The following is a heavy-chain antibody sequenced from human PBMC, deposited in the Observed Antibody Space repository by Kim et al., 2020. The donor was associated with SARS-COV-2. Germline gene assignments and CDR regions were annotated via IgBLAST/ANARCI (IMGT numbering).Heavy chain of an antibody. V-gene: IGHV4-34*01. CDR2: VNHSGST. CDR1: GGSFSGYY. CDR3: ATWHFDSSGSKIHY. J-gene: IGHJ4*02. D-gene: IGHD3-22*01. Sequence: SETLSLTCAVYGGSFSGYYWSWIRKPPGKGLEWIGEVNHSGSTNYNPSLKSRVTISADTSENQFSLRLSSVTAADTAVYFCATWHFDSSGSKIHYWGQGT.